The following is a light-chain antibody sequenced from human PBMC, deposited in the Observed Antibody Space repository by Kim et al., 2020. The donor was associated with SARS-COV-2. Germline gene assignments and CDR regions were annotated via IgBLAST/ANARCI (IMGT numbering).Light chain of an antibody. V-gene: IGKV1-27*01. CDR1: QDIANS. J-gene: IGKJ1*01. Sequence: ASVGDGITISCRASQDIANSLAWYQQKPGSVPKLLIYSASTVQSGVPPRFRASGSGTDFTLTITSLQTEDSATYYCQKYDTPPWTFGQGTKVDIK. CDR2: SAS. CDR3: QKYDTPPWT.